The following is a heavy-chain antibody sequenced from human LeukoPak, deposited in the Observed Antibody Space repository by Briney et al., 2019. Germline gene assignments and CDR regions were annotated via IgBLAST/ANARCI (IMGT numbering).Heavy chain of an antibody. CDR3: AKSLDYGGNRARLDF. V-gene: IGHV3-23*01. CDR2: VSGSGSTT. CDR1: GFTFSTYG. D-gene: IGHD4-23*01. J-gene: IGHJ4*02. Sequence: GGSLRLSCAASGFTFSTYGMNWVRQAPGKGLEWVSAVSGSGSTTYYARSVKGRFTGSRDNSKNTLYLQMNSLRVDDTAVYYCAKSLDYGGNRARLDFWGQGTLVTVSS.